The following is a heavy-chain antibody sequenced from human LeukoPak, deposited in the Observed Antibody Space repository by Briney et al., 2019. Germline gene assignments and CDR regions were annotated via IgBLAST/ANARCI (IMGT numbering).Heavy chain of an antibody. CDR3: ARVLGYSTSSLDY. CDR2: INPNSGGT. D-gene: IGHD6-6*01. J-gene: IGHJ4*02. V-gene: IGHV1-2*02. CDR1: GYTFTAYS. Sequence: ASVKVSCKASGYTFTAYSLHWVRLAPGRGLEWMGWINPNSGGTKYAQKFQGRVTMTRDTSISTAYMELSRLRSDDTALYYCARVLGYSTSSLDYWGQGTLVSVSS.